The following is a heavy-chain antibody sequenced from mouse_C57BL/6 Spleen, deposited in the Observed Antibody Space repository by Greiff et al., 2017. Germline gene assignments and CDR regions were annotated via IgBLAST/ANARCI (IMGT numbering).Heavy chain of an antibody. Sequence: QVQLQQPGAELVKPGASVKLSCKASGYTFTSYWMQWVKQRPGQGLEWIGEIDPSDSYTNYNQKFKGKATLTVDTSSSTAYIQLSSLTSEDSAVYYCAREDYYGSRGYFDVWGTGTTVTVSS. CDR1: GYTFTSYW. CDR3: AREDYYGSRGYFDV. D-gene: IGHD1-1*01. J-gene: IGHJ1*03. V-gene: IGHV1-50*01. CDR2: IDPSDSYT.